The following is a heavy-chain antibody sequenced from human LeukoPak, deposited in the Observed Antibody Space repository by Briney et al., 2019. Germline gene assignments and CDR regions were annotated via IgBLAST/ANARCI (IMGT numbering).Heavy chain of an antibody. CDR2: INHSGST. CDR3: ARKQTGTMYDV. J-gene: IGHJ4*02. CDR1: GGSFSDYY. D-gene: IGHD1-7*01. V-gene: IGHV4-34*01. Sequence: PSETLSLTCAVYGGSFSDYYWSWIRQSPGKGLEWIGEINHSGSTKYNPSLKSRVAISIDTSDNQFSLRLYSVTAADTAVYYCARKQTGTMYDVWGQGTQVTVSS.